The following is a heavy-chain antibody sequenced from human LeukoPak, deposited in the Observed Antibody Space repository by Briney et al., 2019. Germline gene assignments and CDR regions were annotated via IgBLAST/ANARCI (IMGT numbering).Heavy chain of an antibody. J-gene: IGHJ4*02. CDR2: IYYSGNT. D-gene: IGHD5-24*01. V-gene: IGHV4-59*01. CDR1: GGSISSYY. CDR3: ARFPQGGFNYFDY. Sequence: SETLSLTCTVPGGSISSYYWSWIRQPPGKGLEWIGYIYYSGNTNYNPSLKSRVTISVDTSKNLFSLKLNSVTTADTAVYYCARFPQGGFNYFDYWGQGALVTVSS.